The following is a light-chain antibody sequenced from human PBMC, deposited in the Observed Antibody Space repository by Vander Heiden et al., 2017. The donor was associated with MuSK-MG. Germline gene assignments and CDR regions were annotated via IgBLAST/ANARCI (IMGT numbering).Light chain of an antibody. V-gene: IGKV3-20*01. CDR3: QQYGSSPFT. Sequence: EIVLTQSQGTLPLSPGERATLPCRASQSVSSSYLAWYQQKPGQAPRLLIYGASSRATGIPDRFSGSGSGTDFTLTISRLEPEDFAVYYCQQYGSSPFTFGPGTKVDIK. CDR1: QSVSSSY. J-gene: IGKJ3*01. CDR2: GAS.